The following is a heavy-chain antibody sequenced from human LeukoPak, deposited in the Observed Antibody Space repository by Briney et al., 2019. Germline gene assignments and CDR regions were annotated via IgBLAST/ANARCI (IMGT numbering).Heavy chain of an antibody. Sequence: PGGSLKLSCATSGFTFNNYNMNWVRQAPGRALEWVSSITSSGTYIFYADSVKGRFTISRDNAKNSLYLQMNSLGPEDTAVYYCARDPYSGNYGNYYYYYMDVWGKGTTVTMSS. J-gene: IGHJ6*03. CDR1: GFTFNNYN. V-gene: IGHV3-21*01. CDR3: ARDPYSGNYGNYYYYYMDV. CDR2: ITSSGTYI. D-gene: IGHD1-26*01.